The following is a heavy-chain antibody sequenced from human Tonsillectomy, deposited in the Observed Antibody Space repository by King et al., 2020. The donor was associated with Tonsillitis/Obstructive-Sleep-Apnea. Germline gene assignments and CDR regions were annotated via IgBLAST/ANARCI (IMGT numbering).Heavy chain of an antibody. J-gene: IGHJ6*02. CDR3: ARAFYDGGMDV. D-gene: IGHD3-16*01. CDR1: EFPFSLYE. V-gene: IGHV3-48*03. CDR2: ISSSGRTI. Sequence: VQLVESGGGLVQPGGSLRLSCAASEFPFSLYEINWVRQAPGKGLEWVSYISSSGRTIYYADSVKGRFTISRDNAQNSLYLKMNSLRAEDTAVYYCARAFYDGGMDVWGQGTTVTVSS.